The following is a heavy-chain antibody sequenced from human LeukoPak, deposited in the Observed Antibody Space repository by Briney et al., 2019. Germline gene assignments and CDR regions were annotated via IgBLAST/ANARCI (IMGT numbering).Heavy chain of an antibody. D-gene: IGHD3-3*01. CDR2: IRYDGSNK. Sequence: GGPLRLSCAASGFTFSSYGMHWVRQAPGKGLEWVAFIRYDGSNKYYADSVKGRFTISRDNSKNTLYLQMNSLRAEDTAVYYCAKDPYHTIFGVVIGTFDPWGQGTLVTVSS. J-gene: IGHJ5*02. V-gene: IGHV3-30*02. CDR3: AKDPYHTIFGVVIGTFDP. CDR1: GFTFSSYG.